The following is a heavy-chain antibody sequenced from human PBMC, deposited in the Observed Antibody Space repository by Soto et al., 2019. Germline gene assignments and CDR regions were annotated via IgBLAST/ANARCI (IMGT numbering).Heavy chain of an antibody. V-gene: IGHV3-23*01. Sequence: EVQLLESGGGLVQPGGSLRLSCAASGFTFSSYAMSWVRQAPGKGLEWVSAISGSGGSTYYADSVKGRFTISRDNSKTRLYRQMNGLRAEDRAVYYWAEDRWLGELLLWFAPWGQGTLVTVPS. CDR1: GFTFSSYA. CDR3: AEDRWLGELLLWFAP. D-gene: IGHD3-10*01. J-gene: IGHJ5*02. CDR2: ISGSGGST.